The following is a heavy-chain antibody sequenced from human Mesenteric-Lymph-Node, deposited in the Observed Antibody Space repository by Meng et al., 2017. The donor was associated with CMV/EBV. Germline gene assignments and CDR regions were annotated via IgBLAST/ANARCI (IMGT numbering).Heavy chain of an antibody. CDR2: IKQDGSEK. D-gene: IGHD3-22*01. CDR3: ASPYYDSYGMDV. J-gene: IGHJ6*02. CDR1: GFTFRSYA. Sequence: GESLKISCAAFGFTFRSYAMYWVRQAPGKGLEWVANIKQDGSEKYYVDSVKGRFTISRDNAKNSLYLQMNSLRAEDTAVYYCASPYYDSYGMDVWGQGTTVTVSS. V-gene: IGHV3-7*01.